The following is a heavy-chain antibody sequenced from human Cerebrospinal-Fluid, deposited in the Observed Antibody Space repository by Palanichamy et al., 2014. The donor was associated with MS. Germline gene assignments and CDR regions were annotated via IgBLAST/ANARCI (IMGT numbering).Heavy chain of an antibody. Sequence: QVQLQESGPGLAKPSETLSLTCTVSGGSISSYYWSRIRQPPGKGLEWIGYIYYSGSTNYNPSLKSRVTISVDTSKNQFSLKLSSVTAADTAFYYCARVRSGWYYFDYWGRGTLLTVSS. D-gene: IGHD6-19*01. CDR1: GGSISSYY. J-gene: IGHJ4*02. CDR3: ARVRSGWYYFDY. CDR2: IYYSGST. V-gene: IGHV4-59*01.